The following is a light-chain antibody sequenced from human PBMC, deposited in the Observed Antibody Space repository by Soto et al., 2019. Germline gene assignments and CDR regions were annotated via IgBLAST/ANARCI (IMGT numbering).Light chain of an antibody. Sequence: QSVLTQPPSVSAAPGQRVTISCSGSSSNIGGNSVSWYQQLPGTAPKLLIYDDDKRPSGIPDRFSGSKSGTSATLGITGFQTGDEADYYCGSWDSCLSAYVFGTGTKV. V-gene: IGLV1-51*01. J-gene: IGLJ1*01. CDR1: SSNIGGNS. CDR2: DDD. CDR3: GSWDSCLSAYV.